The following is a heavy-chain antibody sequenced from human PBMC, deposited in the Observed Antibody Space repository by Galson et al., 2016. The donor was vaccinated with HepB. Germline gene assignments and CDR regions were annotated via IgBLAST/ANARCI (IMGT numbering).Heavy chain of an antibody. CDR3: AKDEFRGESGSHQGSYFGMNV. CDR1: GVAFTSYA. D-gene: IGHD3-10*01. V-gene: IGHV3-23*01. J-gene: IGHJ6*02. Sequence: SLRLSCAASGVAFTSYAMTWVRQVPGKGLEWVSSITGSGGDTYYVDSVKGRFSISRDNSKNTLYLQMNNVSAEDTAVYYCAKDEFRGESGSHQGSYFGMNVWGQGTTVTVSS. CDR2: ITGSGGDT.